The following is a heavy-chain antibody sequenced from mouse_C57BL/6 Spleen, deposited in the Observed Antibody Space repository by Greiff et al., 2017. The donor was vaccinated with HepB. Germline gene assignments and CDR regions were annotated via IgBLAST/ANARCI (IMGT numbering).Heavy chain of an antibody. CDR2: ISSGSSTI. D-gene: IGHD1-1*01. CDR3: ARPGYSSFGGYYAMDY. V-gene: IGHV5-17*01. CDR1: GFTFSDYG. J-gene: IGHJ4*01. Sequence: EVQLVESGGGLVKPGGSLKLSCAASGFTFSDYGMHWVRQAPEQGLEWVAYISSGSSTIYYADTVKGRFTISRDNAKNTLFLQMTSLRSEDTAMYYCARPGYSSFGGYYAMDYWGQGTSVTVAS.